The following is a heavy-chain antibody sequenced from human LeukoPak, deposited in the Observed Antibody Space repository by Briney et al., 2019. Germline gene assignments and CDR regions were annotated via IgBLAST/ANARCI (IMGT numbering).Heavy chain of an antibody. J-gene: IGHJ4*02. Sequence: SETLSLTCTVSGGSISSSSYYWGWIRQPPGKGLEWIGSIYYSGSTYYNPSLKSRVTISVDTSKNQFSLRLTSVTAADTAVYYCARERLVRGREMDNWGQGTLVTVTS. CDR3: ARERLVRGREMDN. CDR2: IYYSGST. CDR1: GGSISSSSYY. V-gene: IGHV4-39*02. D-gene: IGHD3-10*01.